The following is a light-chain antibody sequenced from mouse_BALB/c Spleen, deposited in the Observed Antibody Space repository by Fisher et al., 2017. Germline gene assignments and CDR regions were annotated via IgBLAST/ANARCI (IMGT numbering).Light chain of an antibody. CDR2: LVS. CDR1: QSLLDSDGKTY. Sequence: DIVMTQSTLTLSVTIGQPASISCKSSQSLLDSDGKTYLNWLLQRPGQSPKRLIYLVSKLDSGVPDRFTGSGSGTDFTLKISRVEAEDAATYYCQQWSSNPYTFGGGTNLEIK. CDR3: QQWSSNPYT. V-gene: IGKV1-135*01. J-gene: IGKJ2*01.